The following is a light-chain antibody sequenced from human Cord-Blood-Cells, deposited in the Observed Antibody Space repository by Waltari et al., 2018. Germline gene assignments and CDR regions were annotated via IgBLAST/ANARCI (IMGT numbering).Light chain of an antibody. V-gene: IGKV3-15*01. CDR2: GAS. Sequence: EIVMTQSPATLSVSPGERATLSYRASQSVSSNLAWYQQKPGQAPRLLIYGASTRATGIPARFSGSGSGTEFTLTISSLQCEDFAVYYCQQYNNWPKTFGQGTKVEIK. CDR1: QSVSSN. CDR3: QQYNNWPKT. J-gene: IGKJ1*01.